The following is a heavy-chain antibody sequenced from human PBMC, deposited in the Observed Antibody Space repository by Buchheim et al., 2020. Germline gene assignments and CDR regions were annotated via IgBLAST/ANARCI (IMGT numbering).Heavy chain of an antibody. J-gene: IGHJ6*02. Sequence: EVQLVESGGGLVQPGGSLRLSCAASGFTVSSNYMSWVRQAPGKGPEWVSVIYSGGSTYYADSVKGRFTISRDNSKKTMYLQMNSLRAEDTAVYYCARDDDCSSTSCYYGMDVWGQGTT. CDR3: ARDDDCSSTSCYYGMDV. V-gene: IGHV3-66*01. CDR1: GFTVSSNY. CDR2: IYSGGST. D-gene: IGHD2-2*01.